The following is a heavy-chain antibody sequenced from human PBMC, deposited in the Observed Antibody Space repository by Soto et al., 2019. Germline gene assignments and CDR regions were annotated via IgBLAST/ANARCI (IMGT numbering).Heavy chain of an antibody. Sequence: PGESLNISCKGSGYSFTSYWIGWVRQMPGKGLEWMGIIYPGDSDTRYSPSFQGQVTISADKSISTAYLQWSSLKASDTAMYYCERHSTASYEIQMYDYWGQGTLVTVSS. J-gene: IGHJ4*02. CDR1: GYSFTSYW. CDR2: IYPGDSDT. V-gene: IGHV5-51*01. CDR3: ERHSTASYEIQMYDY. D-gene: IGHD3-9*01.